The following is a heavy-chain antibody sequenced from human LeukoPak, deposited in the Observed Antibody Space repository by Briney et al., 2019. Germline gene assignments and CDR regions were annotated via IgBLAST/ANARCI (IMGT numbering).Heavy chain of an antibody. J-gene: IGHJ4*02. CDR1: GFTFSSYG. CDR3: ARDINKERGLPSQVDY. V-gene: IGHV3-33*01. Sequence: GGSLRLSCAASGFTFSSYGMHWVRQAPGKGLEWVAVIWYDGSNKYYADSVKGRFTISRDNSKNTLYLQMNSLRAEDTAVYYCARDINKERGLPSQVDYWGQGTLVTVSS. CDR2: IWYDGSNK. D-gene: IGHD5-12*01.